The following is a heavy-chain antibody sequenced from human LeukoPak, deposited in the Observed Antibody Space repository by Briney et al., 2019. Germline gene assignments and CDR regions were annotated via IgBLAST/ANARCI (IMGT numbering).Heavy chain of an antibody. J-gene: IGHJ5*02. CDR2: IYYSGTT. V-gene: IGHV4-59*01. Sequence: SETLSLTCTVSGGSISGFCWTRIRQSPGKGLEYIGYIYYSGTTDYNPTLKSRVSMSVDTSKNQFFLNLTSVTAADTAIYYCARVGYGSGSWGWFDPWGQGTLVTVSS. D-gene: IGHD3-10*01. CDR1: GGSISGFC. CDR3: ARVGYGSGSWGWFDP.